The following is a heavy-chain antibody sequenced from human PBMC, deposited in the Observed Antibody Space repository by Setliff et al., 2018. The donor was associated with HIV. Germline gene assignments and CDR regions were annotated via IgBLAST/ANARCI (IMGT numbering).Heavy chain of an antibody. CDR2: IYHRGNT. CDR3: ARGDFRAVYDSSGFPFDY. V-gene: IGHV4-4*02. CDR1: GGSISSSNW. D-gene: IGHD3-22*01. Sequence: SLTCAVSGGSISSSNWWSWVRQPPGKGLEWIGEIYHRGNTNYNPSLKSRVTISVDTSKNQFSLKLMSVTAADTAVYYCARGDFRAVYDSSGFPFDYWGQGTLVTVS. J-gene: IGHJ4*02.